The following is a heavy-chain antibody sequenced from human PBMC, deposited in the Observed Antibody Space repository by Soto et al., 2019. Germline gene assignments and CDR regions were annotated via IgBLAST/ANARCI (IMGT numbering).Heavy chain of an antibody. CDR3: ARLSITATGGWFDP. J-gene: IGHJ5*02. CDR2: ISYSGTT. Sequence: QVQLQESGPGLVKPSQTLSLTCTVSGGSINSANYYWNWIRQHPGKGLEWIGYISYSGTTSYNPSLKSRVTITVDTSNNQFSLKLRSVPAADTAVYYCARLSITATGGWFDPWGQGTLVTVSS. D-gene: IGHD6-13*01. CDR1: GGSINSANYY. V-gene: IGHV4-31*03.